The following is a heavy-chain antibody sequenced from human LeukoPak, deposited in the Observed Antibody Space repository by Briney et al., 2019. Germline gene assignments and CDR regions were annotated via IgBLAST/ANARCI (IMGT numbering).Heavy chain of an antibody. J-gene: IGHJ6*03. Sequence: SETLSLTCTVSGGSISDYYWSWIRQPAGKGLEWIGRISTSGNTDYDSSLRSRVTISVDKSQNQFSLNLSSVTAADTAVYYCARGRVCSNGVCPYYYYYCMDVWGKGTTVTVSS. CDR1: GGSISDYY. V-gene: IGHV4-4*07. D-gene: IGHD2-8*01. CDR3: ARGRVCSNGVCPYYYYYCMDV. CDR2: ISTSGNT.